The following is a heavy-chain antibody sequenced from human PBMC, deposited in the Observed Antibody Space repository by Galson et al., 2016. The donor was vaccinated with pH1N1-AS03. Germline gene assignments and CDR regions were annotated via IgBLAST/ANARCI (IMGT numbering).Heavy chain of an antibody. CDR1: GGSISGYY. CDR2: MYTSGST. CDR3: ARVIGGSYYALDI. D-gene: IGHD1-26*01. J-gene: IGHJ3*02. V-gene: IGHV4-4*07. Sequence: LSLTCTVPGGSISGYYWSWIRQPAGKGLEWIGRMYTSGSTNYNPSLKSRVTMSVDTSKNQLSLKLSSVTAADTAVYYCARVIGGSYYALDIWGQGTMVTVSS.